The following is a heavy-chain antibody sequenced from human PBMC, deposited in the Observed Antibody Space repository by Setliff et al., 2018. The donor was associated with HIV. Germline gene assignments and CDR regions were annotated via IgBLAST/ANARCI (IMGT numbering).Heavy chain of an antibody. D-gene: IGHD3-22*01. Sequence: PSETLSLTCTVSGGSISSGSYYWSWIRQPAGKGLEWIGHIYTSGSTNYNPSLKSRITISVDTSKNQFSLKLSSVTAADTAVYYCAREATYYYDGSGYYYFDYWGRGTLVTVSS. J-gene: IGHJ4*02. CDR3: AREATYYYDGSGYYYFDY. V-gene: IGHV4-61*09. CDR1: GGSISSGSYY. CDR2: IYTSGST.